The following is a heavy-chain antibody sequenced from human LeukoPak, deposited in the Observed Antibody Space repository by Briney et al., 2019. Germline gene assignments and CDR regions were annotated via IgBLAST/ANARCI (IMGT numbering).Heavy chain of an antibody. J-gene: IGHJ4*02. CDR1: GFTFSSYA. Sequence: GGSLRLSCAASGFTFSSYAMSWVRQAPGKGLEGVSAISGSGGSTYYADSVKGRFTISRDNSKNTLYLQMNSLRAEDTAVYYCAKAGRGATRNFDYWGQGTLVTVSS. CDR3: AKAGRGATRNFDY. CDR2: ISGSGGST. D-gene: IGHD1-26*01. V-gene: IGHV3-23*01.